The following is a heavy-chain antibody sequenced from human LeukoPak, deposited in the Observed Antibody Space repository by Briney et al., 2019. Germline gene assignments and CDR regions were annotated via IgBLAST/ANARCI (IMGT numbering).Heavy chain of an antibody. CDR3: TRGGYGGPRVAFDY. V-gene: IGHV1-46*01. D-gene: IGHD1-1*01. Sequence: ASVKVSCKASGYTFTRYYMHWVRQAPGQGLEWTGIISPSGASTSYAQKFQGRVTMTRDTSTSTVYMELSSLRSEDTAVYYCTRGGYGGPRVAFDYWGQGTLVTVSS. CDR2: ISPSGAST. CDR1: GYTFTRYY. J-gene: IGHJ4*02.